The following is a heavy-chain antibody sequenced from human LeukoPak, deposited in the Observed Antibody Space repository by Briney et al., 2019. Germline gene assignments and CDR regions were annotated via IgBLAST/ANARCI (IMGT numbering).Heavy chain of an antibody. CDR1: GYTFTGYY. CDR2: INPNSGGT. CDR3: ARALRYYDSSGRYGMDV. V-gene: IGHV1-2*02. Sequence: ASVKVSCKASGYTFTGYYMHWVRQATGQGLEWMGWINPNSGGTNYAQKFQGRVTMTRDTSISTAYMELSRLRSDDTAVYYCARALRYYDSSGRYGMDVWGQGTTVTVSS. D-gene: IGHD3-22*01. J-gene: IGHJ6*02.